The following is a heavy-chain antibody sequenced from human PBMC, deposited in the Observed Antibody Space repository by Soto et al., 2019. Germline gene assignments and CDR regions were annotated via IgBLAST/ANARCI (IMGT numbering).Heavy chain of an antibody. J-gene: IGHJ4*02. CDR3: ARGPQY. CDR2: IFHNGTT. Sequence: PSETLSLTCAVSGGSIISSHWWTWVRQSPGKGLEWIGEIFHNGTTNYNPSLKSRLTISVDKSKNHFSLNLNPVTARDTATYFCARGPQYWGPGKLVTVSS. CDR1: GGSIISSHW. V-gene: IGHV4-4*02.